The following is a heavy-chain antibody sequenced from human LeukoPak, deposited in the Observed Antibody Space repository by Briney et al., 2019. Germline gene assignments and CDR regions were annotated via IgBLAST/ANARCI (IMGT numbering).Heavy chain of an antibody. CDR1: GFTFSSHG. J-gene: IGHJ6*02. CDR3: ARGGAAGIYGMDV. CDR2: ISYDGSNK. D-gene: IGHD6-13*01. Sequence: GGSLRLSCAASGFTFSSHGMHWVRQAPGKGLEWVTFISYDGSNKDYADSVKGRFTISRDNSKNTLYLQVDSLRPEDTGVYYCARGGAAGIYGMDVWGQGAIMTVTS. V-gene: IGHV3-30*02.